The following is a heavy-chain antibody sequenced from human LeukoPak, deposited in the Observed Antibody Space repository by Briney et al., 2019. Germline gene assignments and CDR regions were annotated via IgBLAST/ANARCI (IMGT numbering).Heavy chain of an antibody. CDR3: ARGKTTPRVYYYYYYMDV. J-gene: IGHJ6*03. V-gene: IGHV4-61*02. CDR2: ISSSGST. CDR1: GDSISRGDYY. D-gene: IGHD1-1*01. Sequence: SETLSLTCTVSGDSISRGDYYWSWIRQPAGKGLEWIGRISSSGSTNYNPSLKSRVTISVDTSKNQFSLKLSSVTAADTAVYYCARGKTTPRVYYYYYYMDVWGKGTTVTVSS.